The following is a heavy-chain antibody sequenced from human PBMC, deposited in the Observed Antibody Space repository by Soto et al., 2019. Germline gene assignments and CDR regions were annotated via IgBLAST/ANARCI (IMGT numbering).Heavy chain of an antibody. CDR3: AKSRLWLQSPDAFDI. V-gene: IGHV3-23*01. CDR1: GFTFSSYA. J-gene: IGHJ3*02. D-gene: IGHD2-21*01. CDR2: ISGSGGST. Sequence: GSLRLSCAASGFTFSSYAMSWVRQAPGKGLEWVSAISGSGGSTYYAGSVKGRFTISRDNSKNTLYLQMNSLRAEDTAVYYCAKSRLWLQSPDAFDIWGQGTMVTVSS.